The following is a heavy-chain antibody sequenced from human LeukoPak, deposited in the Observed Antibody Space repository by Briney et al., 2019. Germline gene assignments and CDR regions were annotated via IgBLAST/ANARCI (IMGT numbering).Heavy chain of an antibody. CDR2: IYSGGST. CDR3: AKDRDFYGSGGTDY. CDR1: GFTVSSDY. J-gene: IGHJ4*02. V-gene: IGHV3-53*01. Sequence: GGSLRLSCAASGFTVSSDYLSWGRQAPAKGLVWGSVIYSGGSTYYADSVKGRFTISRDNSKNTLYLQMSSLRAEDTAIYYCAKDRDFYGSGGTDYWGQGTLVTASS. D-gene: IGHD2-15*01.